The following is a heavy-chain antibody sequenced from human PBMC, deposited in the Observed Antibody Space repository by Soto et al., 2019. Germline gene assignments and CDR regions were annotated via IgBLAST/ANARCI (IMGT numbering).Heavy chain of an antibody. Sequence: EVQLLESGGHLIQPGESLRLSCAASGFSFSGYTMNWVRQAQGKGLEWISCINGGGGTTYYADSVKGRFTISRDDSKNILYLQMNSPRAEDTAIYYCAKDRHPDGIWTFDYWGRGTLVTVSS. CDR1: GFSFSGYT. V-gene: IGHV3-23*01. J-gene: IGHJ4*02. CDR2: INGGGGTT. D-gene: IGHD3-9*01. CDR3: AKDRHPDGIWTFDY.